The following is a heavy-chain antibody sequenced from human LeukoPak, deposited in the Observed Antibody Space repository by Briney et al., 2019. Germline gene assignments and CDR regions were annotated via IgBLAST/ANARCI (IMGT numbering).Heavy chain of an antibody. D-gene: IGHD1-26*01. CDR2: IIPSFGAA. CDR1: GGALSNYA. Sequence: ASVKVSCKVSGGALSNYAFSWVRQAPGQGLEWMGVIIPSFGAANYAQKLRGRVTITADRSTNTVSLQLTGLRSEDTAVYYCAREGDGGGVGPTNWFDPWGQGTLVTVSS. J-gene: IGHJ5*02. V-gene: IGHV1-69*06. CDR3: AREGDGGGVGPTNWFDP.